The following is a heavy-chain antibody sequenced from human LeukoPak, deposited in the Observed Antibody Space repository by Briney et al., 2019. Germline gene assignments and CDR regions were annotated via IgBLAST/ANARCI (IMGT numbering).Heavy chain of an antibody. D-gene: IGHD6-6*01. CDR1: GYSISSGYY. J-gene: IGHJ1*01. V-gene: IGHV4-38-2*01. Sequence: PSETLSLTCADSGYSISSGYYWGWIRQPPGKGLEWIGSIYHSGSTYYNPSLKSRVTISVDTSKNQFSLKLSSVTAADTAVYYCARQDPELYSSSYYFQHWGQGTLVTVSS. CDR2: IYHSGST. CDR3: ARQDPELYSSSYYFQH.